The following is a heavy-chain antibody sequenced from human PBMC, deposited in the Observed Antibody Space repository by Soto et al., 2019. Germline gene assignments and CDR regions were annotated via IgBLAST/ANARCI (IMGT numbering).Heavy chain of an antibody. D-gene: IGHD6-19*01. CDR3: ARDSSGWYSTAYYFDY. J-gene: IGHJ4*02. Sequence: GASVKVSCKASGGTFSSYAISCVRQAPGQGLEWMGGIIPIFGTANYAQKFQGRVTITADESTSTAYMELSSLRSEDTAVYYCARDSSGWYSTAYYFDYWGQGTLVTVSS. V-gene: IGHV1-69*13. CDR2: IIPIFGTA. CDR1: GGTFSSYA.